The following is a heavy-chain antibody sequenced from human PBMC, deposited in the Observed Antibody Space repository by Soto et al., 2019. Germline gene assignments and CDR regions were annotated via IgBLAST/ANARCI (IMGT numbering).Heavy chain of an antibody. D-gene: IGHD3-10*01. CDR3: AREGKWFGAEGLYYYYGMDV. CDR1: GFTVSSNY. V-gene: IGHV3-53*01. CDR2: IYSGGST. J-gene: IGHJ6*02. Sequence: GGSLRLSCAASGFTVSSNYMSWVRQAPGKGLEWVSVIYSGGSTYYADSVKGRFTISRDNSKNTLYLQMNSLRAEDTAVYYCAREGKWFGAEGLYYYYGMDVWGQGTTVTVSS.